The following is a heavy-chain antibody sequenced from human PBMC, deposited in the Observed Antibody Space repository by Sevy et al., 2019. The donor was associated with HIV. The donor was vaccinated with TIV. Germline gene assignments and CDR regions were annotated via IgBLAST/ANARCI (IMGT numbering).Heavy chain of an antibody. Sequence: SETLSLTCAVSGYSISSGYYWGWIRQPPGKGLEWIGSIYHSGSTYYNPSLKSRVTISVDTSKNQFSLKLSSVTAADTAVYYCARDRVDIVATTGSSPDAFDIWGQGTMVTVSS. CDR1: GYSISSGYY. J-gene: IGHJ3*02. CDR2: IYHSGST. D-gene: IGHD5-12*01. CDR3: ARDRVDIVATTGSSPDAFDI. V-gene: IGHV4-38-2*02.